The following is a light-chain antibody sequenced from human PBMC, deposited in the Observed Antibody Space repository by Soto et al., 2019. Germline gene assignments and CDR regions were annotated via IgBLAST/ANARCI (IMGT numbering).Light chain of an antibody. Sequence: EILLTQSPGTLSLSPGERATLSCRASQSVSSSFLAWYQQKPGQAPRLLIYGASSRATGIPDRFSGSVSGTDFTLTISRLEPEDVAVYYCQQYGSSPLTFGRGTKVEIK. CDR3: QQYGSSPLT. CDR1: QSVSSSF. CDR2: GAS. V-gene: IGKV3-20*01. J-gene: IGKJ4*02.